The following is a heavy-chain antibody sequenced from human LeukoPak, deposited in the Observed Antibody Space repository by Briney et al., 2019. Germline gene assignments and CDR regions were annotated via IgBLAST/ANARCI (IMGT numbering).Heavy chain of an antibody. J-gene: IGHJ4*02. Sequence: PSETLSLTCTVSGASISYYYWSWIRQPPGKRLEGIAYMYYSGIPNYSRSLKSRVTMSADKSNNQVSLTLTSVTAADTAVYYCASHHGRGEAFVYWGRGTLVTVSS. V-gene: IGHV4-59*08. CDR2: MYYSGIP. CDR3: ASHHGRGEAFVY. CDR1: GASISYYY. D-gene: IGHD3-10*01.